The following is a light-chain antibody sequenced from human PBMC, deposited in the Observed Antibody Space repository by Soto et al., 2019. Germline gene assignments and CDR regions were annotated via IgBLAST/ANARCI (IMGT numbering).Light chain of an antibody. Sequence: DIQMTQSPSTLSASVGDRVTITCRASQSIDRWLAWYHQRPGKAPRLLLYDASIMEGGVPSRFSGSGSGTEFTLTISSLQSDDFAIYYCQQYVSYSLTFGGGTKLEIK. V-gene: IGKV1-5*01. CDR3: QQYVSYSLT. J-gene: IGKJ4*01. CDR2: DAS. CDR1: QSIDRW.